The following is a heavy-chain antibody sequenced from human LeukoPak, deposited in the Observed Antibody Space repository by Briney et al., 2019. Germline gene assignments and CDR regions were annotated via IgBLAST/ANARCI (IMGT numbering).Heavy chain of an antibody. CDR2: ISSSSSYI. CDR1: GFTFSSYS. J-gene: IGHJ4*02. Sequence: GGSLRLSCAASGFTFSSYSMNWVRQAPGKGLEWVSSISSSSSYIYYADSVKGRFTISRDNARNSLYLQMNSLRAEDTAVYYCARARDDDSSGYYLPFDYWGQGTLVTVSS. D-gene: IGHD3-22*01. V-gene: IGHV3-21*01. CDR3: ARARDDDSSGYYLPFDY.